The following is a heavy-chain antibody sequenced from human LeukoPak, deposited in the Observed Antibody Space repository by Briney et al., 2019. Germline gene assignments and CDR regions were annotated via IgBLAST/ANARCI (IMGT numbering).Heavy chain of an antibody. D-gene: IGHD3-22*01. V-gene: IGHV5-51*01. Sequence: GESLKISCKGSGYSFTSYWIGWVRQMPGKGLEWMGIIYPGDSDTRYSPSFQGQVTISADKSISTAYLQWSSLKASDTAMYYCARLPHYYDSSGYYAGTFDYWGQGTLVTVSS. CDR1: GYSFTSYW. J-gene: IGHJ4*02. CDR2: IYPGDSDT. CDR3: ARLPHYYDSSGYYAGTFDY.